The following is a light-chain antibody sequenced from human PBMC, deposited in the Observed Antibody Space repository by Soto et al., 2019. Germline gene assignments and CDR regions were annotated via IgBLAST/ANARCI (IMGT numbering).Light chain of an antibody. V-gene: IGLV3-21*02. CDR2: DDD. CDR1: NIGNKS. Sequence: SYELTQPPSVSVAPGQTASITCGGSNIGNKSVHWYQQRPGQAPVVVVYDDDIRPSGIPERFSGSNSGNTATLSISRVGAGDEADYYCQVRDSSSDHMVFGGGTKVTVL. J-gene: IGLJ3*02. CDR3: QVRDSSSDHMV.